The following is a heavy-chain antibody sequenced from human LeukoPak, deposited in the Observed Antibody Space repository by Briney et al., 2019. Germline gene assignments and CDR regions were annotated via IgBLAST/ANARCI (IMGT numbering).Heavy chain of an antibody. CDR3: ARDLFAEVTTTEFDY. V-gene: IGHV1-46*01. CDR2: INPSGGST. D-gene: IGHD4-17*01. J-gene: IGHJ4*02. Sequence: RASVKVSCKASGYTFTSYAMNWVRQAPGQGLEWMGIINPSGGSTTYAQKFQGRVTMTKDTSTSTVYMELNSLRSEDTAVYYCARDLFAEVTTTEFDYWGQGTLVTVSS. CDR1: GYTFTSYA.